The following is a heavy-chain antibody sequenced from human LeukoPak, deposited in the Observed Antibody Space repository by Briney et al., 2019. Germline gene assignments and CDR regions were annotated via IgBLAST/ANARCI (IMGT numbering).Heavy chain of an antibody. J-gene: IGHJ6*02. D-gene: IGHD3-3*01. CDR1: GFTFSDYY. Sequence: GSLRLSCAASGFTFSDYYMSWIRQAPGKGLEWVSYISSSSSYTNYADSVKGRFTISRDNAKNSLYLQMNSLRAEDTAVYYCARDPGTIFGPLSGMDVWGQGTTVTVSS. CDR3: ARDPGTIFGPLSGMDV. CDR2: ISSSSSYT. V-gene: IGHV3-11*06.